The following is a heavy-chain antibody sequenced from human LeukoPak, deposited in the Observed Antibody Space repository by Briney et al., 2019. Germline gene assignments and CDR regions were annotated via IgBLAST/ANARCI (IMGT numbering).Heavy chain of an antibody. J-gene: IGHJ5*02. CDR3: ARGQKYYYGSGSSNLYNWFDP. D-gene: IGHD3-10*01. CDR2: IIPIFGTA. V-gene: IGHV1-69*13. CDR1: GGTFSSYA. Sequence: ASVKVSCKASGGTFSSYAISWVRQAPGQGLEWMGGIIPIFGTANYAQKFQGRVTITADESTSTAYMELSSLRSEDTAVYYCARGQKYYYGSGSSNLYNWFDPWGQGTQVTVSS.